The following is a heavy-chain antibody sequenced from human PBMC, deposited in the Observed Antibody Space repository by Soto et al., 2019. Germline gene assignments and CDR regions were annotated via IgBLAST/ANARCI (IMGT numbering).Heavy chain of an antibody. Sequence: QITLKESGPTLVKPTQTLTLTCTFSGFSLSTSGVGVGWIRQPPGKALEWLALIYWNDDKRYSPSLKSRLTITKDTSKNQVVLTMTNMDPVDTATYDCAHIAGSGWYWYFDLWGRGTLVTVSS. J-gene: IGHJ2*01. V-gene: IGHV2-5*01. CDR2: IYWNDDK. CDR1: GFSLSTSGVG. D-gene: IGHD6-19*01. CDR3: AHIAGSGWYWYFDL.